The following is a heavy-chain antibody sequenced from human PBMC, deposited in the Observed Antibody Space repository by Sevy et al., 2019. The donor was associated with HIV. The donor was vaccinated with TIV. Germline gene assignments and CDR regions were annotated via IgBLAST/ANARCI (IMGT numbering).Heavy chain of an antibody. Sequence: SETLSLTCTVSGGSITSGDYYWSWVRQPAGKGLEWIGRVFTSGNTNYNPSLKSRVTISVDTSKNQFSLKLTSVTAADTAMHYCACTSDYGDYGPFDYWGQGTLVTVSS. V-gene: IGHV4-61*02. CDR3: ACTSDYGDYGPFDY. J-gene: IGHJ4*02. CDR2: VFTSGNT. D-gene: IGHD4-17*01. CDR1: GGSITSGDYY.